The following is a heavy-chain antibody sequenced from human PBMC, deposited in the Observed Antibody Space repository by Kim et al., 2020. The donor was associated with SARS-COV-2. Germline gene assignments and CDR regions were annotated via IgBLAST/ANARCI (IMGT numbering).Heavy chain of an antibody. J-gene: IGHJ5*02. Sequence: NYAQRFQGRVTITADESTSKAYMELSSLRSEDTAVYYCARANWNWWFDPWGQGTLVTVSS. CDR3: ARANWNWWFDP. V-gene: IGHV1-69*01. D-gene: IGHD1-7*01.